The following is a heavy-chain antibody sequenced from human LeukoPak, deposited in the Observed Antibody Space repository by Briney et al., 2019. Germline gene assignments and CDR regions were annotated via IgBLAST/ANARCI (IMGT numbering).Heavy chain of an antibody. D-gene: IGHD1-20*01. CDR2: ISSSGSTI. Sequence: GGSLRLSCAASGFTFSDYYMSWIRQAPGKGLEWVSYISSSGSTIYYADSVKGRFTISRDNAKNSLYLQMNSLRAEDTAVHYCARVVTGNLLRGNWFDPWGQGTLVTVSS. CDR1: GFTFSDYY. V-gene: IGHV3-11*01. CDR3: ARVVTGNLLRGNWFDP. J-gene: IGHJ5*02.